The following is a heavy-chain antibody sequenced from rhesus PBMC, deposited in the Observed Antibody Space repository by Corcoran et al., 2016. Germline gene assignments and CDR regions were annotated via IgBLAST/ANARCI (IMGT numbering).Heavy chain of an antibody. Sequence: QVQVQESGPGLVKPSETLPLTCVVSGASISRNYWSWIRQPPGKGLEWIGFIYGGSGGSSYNPSLKSRVTISKDTSKNQFSLRLSSVTAADTAVYYCARTDSSGWDAFDFWGQGLRVTVSS. V-gene: IGHV4-147*01. CDR2: IYGGSGGS. J-gene: IGHJ3*01. D-gene: IGHD6-31*01. CDR3: ARTDSSGWDAFDF. CDR1: GASISRNY.